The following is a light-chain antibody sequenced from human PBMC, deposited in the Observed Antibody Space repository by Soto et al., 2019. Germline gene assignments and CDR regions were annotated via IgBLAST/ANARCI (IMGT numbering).Light chain of an antibody. J-gene: IGKJ1*01. Sequence: ETGLTQSPGTLSLSPGERATLSCRASQSVSSNYLGWYQQRPGQAPRILIYDTSSRATGVPDRFSGSGSGTDFTLTISRLEPEDFAVYYCQQYGSSPPWTFGHGTKGDIK. CDR3: QQYGSSPPWT. V-gene: IGKV3-20*01. CDR2: DTS. CDR1: QSVSSNY.